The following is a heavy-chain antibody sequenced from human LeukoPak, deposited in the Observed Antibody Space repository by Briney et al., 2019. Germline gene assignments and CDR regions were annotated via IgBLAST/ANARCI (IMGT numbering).Heavy chain of an antibody. D-gene: IGHD3-10*01. Sequence: GGSLRLSCAASGFTFSSYAMHWVRQAPGKGLEYVSAISSNGGSTYYANSVKGRFTISRDNSKNTLYLQMNSLRAEDTAVYYCARDLVSPLSGDDAFDIWGQGTMVTVSS. CDR2: ISSNGGST. J-gene: IGHJ3*02. CDR3: ARDLVSPLSGDDAFDI. CDR1: GFTFSSYA. V-gene: IGHV3-64*01.